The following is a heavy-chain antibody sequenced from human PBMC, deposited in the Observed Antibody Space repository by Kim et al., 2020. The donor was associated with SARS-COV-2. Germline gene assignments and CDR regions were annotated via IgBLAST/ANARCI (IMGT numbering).Heavy chain of an antibody. J-gene: IGHJ6*02. Sequence: PKLQGRVTMTPDTSTSTAYMELRSLRSDDTAVYYCARAGFLGYHYYGMDVWGQGTTVTVSS. D-gene: IGHD3-3*01. V-gene: IGHV1-18*01. CDR3: ARAGFLGYHYYGMDV.